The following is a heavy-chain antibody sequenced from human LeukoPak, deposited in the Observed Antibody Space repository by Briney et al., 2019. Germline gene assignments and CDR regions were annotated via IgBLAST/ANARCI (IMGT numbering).Heavy chain of an antibody. D-gene: IGHD1-7*01. CDR2: IIPLFRAS. J-gene: IGHJ4*02. Sequence: ASVKVSCKASGGTFSSYAVSWVRLAPGQGLEWMGGIIPLFRASIYAQKFQGRVTITADESTSTAYMELSSLRSEDTAVYYCATPGTSGTTSALDSWGQGTLVTVSS. V-gene: IGHV1-69*13. CDR3: ATPGTSGTTSALDS. CDR1: GGTFSSYA.